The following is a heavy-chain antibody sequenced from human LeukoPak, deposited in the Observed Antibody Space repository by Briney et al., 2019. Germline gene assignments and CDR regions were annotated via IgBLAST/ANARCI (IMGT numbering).Heavy chain of an antibody. J-gene: IGHJ6*02. V-gene: IGHV4-34*01. Sequence: SETLSLACAVYGGSFSGYYWSWIRQPPGKGLEWIGEINHSGSTNYNPSLKSRVTISVDTSKNQFSLKLSSVTAADTAVYYCARGRASGSSLYYYYYYGMDVWGQGTTVTVSS. CDR1: GGSFSGYY. CDR3: ARGRASGSSLYYYYYYGMDV. D-gene: IGHD1-26*01. CDR2: INHSGST.